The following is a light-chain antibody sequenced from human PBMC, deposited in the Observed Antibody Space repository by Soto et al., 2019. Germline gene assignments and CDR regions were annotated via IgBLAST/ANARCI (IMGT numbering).Light chain of an antibody. Sequence: QSVLTQPASVSGSPGQSITISCAGTSSDVGGYSYVSWYQQHPGKAPQLMIYHVSDRPSGVSYRFSGSKSGSTASLTISGFQAEDEADYYCRSYTSSNTYVFGTGTKVTVL. CDR3: RSYTSSNTYV. J-gene: IGLJ1*01. CDR2: HVS. V-gene: IGLV2-14*01. CDR1: SSDVGGYSY.